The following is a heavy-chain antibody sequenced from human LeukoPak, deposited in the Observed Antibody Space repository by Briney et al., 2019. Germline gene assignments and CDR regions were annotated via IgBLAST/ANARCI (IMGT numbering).Heavy chain of an antibody. V-gene: IGHV3-30*02. CDR1: GFTFNNYG. D-gene: IGHD3-10*01. CDR2: IRYNGNNQ. Sequence: AGGSLRLPCAASGFTFNNYGMHWVRQAPGKGLEWVAFIRYNGNNQYYADSVKGRFTISRDNSKNTLYLQMNSLKGDDTAVYYCAKDSAFYYIDVWGKGTTVIISS. CDR3: AKDSAFYYIDV. J-gene: IGHJ6*03.